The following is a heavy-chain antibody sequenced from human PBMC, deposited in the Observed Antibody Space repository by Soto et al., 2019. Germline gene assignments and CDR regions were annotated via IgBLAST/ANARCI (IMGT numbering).Heavy chain of an antibody. V-gene: IGHV4-31*03. D-gene: IGHD2-21*01. CDR3: DREVKAVAFDF. J-gene: IGHJ3*01. Sequence: SETLSLTCTVSGGSISSYGSYWTWIRQHPGKGLEWIGSIDYSGSTDSKPSLKSRLTMLRDTSKNQFSLKLSSVTAADTAMYYCDREVKAVAFDFWGQGKMVTVSS. CDR1: GGSISSYGSY. CDR2: IDYSGST.